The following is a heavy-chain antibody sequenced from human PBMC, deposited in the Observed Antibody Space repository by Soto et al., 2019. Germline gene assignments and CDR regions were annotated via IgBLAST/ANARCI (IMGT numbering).Heavy chain of an antibody. D-gene: IGHD2-15*01. CDR1: GYTFSAYY. J-gene: IGHJ6*02. CDR2: INPRSGGT. CDR3: ATCTGGSCYYYGMDI. Sequence: QVQREQSGAEVKKPGASVKVSCEGSGYTFSAYYIHWVRQAPGQGLEWMGWINPRSGGTNFSQKFQGRVTMTRDKSISTAYMELTRLMSNDTAVYYCATCTGGSCYYYGMDIWGQGTTVTVSS. V-gene: IGHV1-2*02.